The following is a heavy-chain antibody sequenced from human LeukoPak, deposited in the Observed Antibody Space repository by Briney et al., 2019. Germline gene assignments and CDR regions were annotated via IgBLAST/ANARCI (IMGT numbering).Heavy chain of an antibody. CDR3: ARVNPYCSGGSCYPDY. Sequence: ASVKVSCKASGYTLTSYGISWVRQAPGQGLEWMGWISAYNGNTNYAQKLQGRVTMTTDTSTSTAYMELRSLRSDDTAVYYCARVNPYCSGGSCYPDYWGQGTLVTVSS. CDR2: ISAYNGNT. V-gene: IGHV1-18*01. J-gene: IGHJ4*02. CDR1: GYTLTSYG. D-gene: IGHD2-15*01.